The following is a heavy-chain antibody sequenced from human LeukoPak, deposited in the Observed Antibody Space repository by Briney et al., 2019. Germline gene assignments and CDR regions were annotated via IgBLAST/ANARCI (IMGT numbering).Heavy chain of an antibody. J-gene: IGHJ5*02. CDR1: GDSVSSNSAA. CDR2: TYYRSTWYN. D-gene: IGHD2-2*01. Sequence: SQTLSLTCVISGDSVSSNSAAWNWIRQSPSRGLEWLGRTYYRSTWYNDYAVSVRGRITVNPDTSKNQFSLHLNSVTPEDTAVYYCARRLTQYDCFDPWGQGILVTVSS. CDR3: ARRLTQYDCFDP. V-gene: IGHV6-1*01.